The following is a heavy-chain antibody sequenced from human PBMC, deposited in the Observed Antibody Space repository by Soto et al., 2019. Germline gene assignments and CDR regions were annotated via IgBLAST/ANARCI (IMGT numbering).Heavy chain of an antibody. D-gene: IGHD3-9*01. Sequence: QVQLVQSGAEVKKPGASVKVSCKASGYTFTSYGISWVRQAPGQGLEWMGWISAYNGNIKYAQKLQGRVTMTTDTSTSTDDMELRSLRSDDTAVYYCTRDLSIFLFDYWGQGTLVTVSS. CDR1: GYTFTSYG. V-gene: IGHV1-18*01. CDR3: TRDLSIFLFDY. CDR2: ISAYNGNI. J-gene: IGHJ4*02.